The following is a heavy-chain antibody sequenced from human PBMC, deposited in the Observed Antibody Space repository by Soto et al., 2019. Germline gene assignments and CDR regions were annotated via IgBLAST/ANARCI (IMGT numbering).Heavy chain of an antibody. CDR2: IKQDGSEK. Sequence: EVQLVETGGGLVQPGGSLRVSCAASGFTFSSYWMSWVRQAPGKGLEWVANIKQDGSEKYYVDSVKGRFTISRDNAKNSLYLQMSSLRAEDTAVYYFASAQTSGWYVSNWGQGTLVTVSS. J-gene: IGHJ4*02. V-gene: IGHV3-7*01. CDR1: GFTFSSYW. CDR3: ASAQTSGWYVSN. D-gene: IGHD6-19*01.